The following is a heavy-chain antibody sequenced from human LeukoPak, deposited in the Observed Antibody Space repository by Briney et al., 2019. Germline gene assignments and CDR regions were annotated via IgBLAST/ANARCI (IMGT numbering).Heavy chain of an antibody. V-gene: IGHV1-18*01. CDR3: ARNYDFWSGYNSNWFDP. D-gene: IGHD3-3*01. CDR1: GYTFTSYG. CDR2: ISAYNGNT. J-gene: IGHJ5*02. Sequence: ASVKVSCKASGYTFTSYGISWVRQAPGQGLEWMGWISAYNGNTNYAQKLQGRVTMTTDTSTSTAYMELRSLRSDDTAVYYCARNYDFWSGYNSNWFDPWGQGTLVTVSS.